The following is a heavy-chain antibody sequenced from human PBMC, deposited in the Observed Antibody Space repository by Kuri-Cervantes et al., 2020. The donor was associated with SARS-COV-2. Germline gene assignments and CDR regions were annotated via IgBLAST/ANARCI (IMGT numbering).Heavy chain of an antibody. D-gene: IGHD3-9*01. CDR1: GFTFSSYS. CDR3: ARQYYDILTGYYLYGMDV. J-gene: IGHJ6*02. V-gene: IGHV3-48*02. CDR2: ISSSSSTT. Sequence: ETLSLTCAASGFTFSSYSMNWVRQAPGQGLEWVSYISSSSSTTYYADSVKGRFTISRDNAKNSLYLQMNSLRDEDTAVYYCARQYYDILTGYYLYGMDVWGQGTTVTVSS.